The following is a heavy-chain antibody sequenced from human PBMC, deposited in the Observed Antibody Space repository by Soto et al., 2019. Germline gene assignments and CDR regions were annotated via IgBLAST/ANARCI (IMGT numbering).Heavy chain of an antibody. CDR1: GGSISSSSYY. CDR2: IYYSGST. V-gene: IGHV4-39*01. CDR3: ARTSGYYSNFDY. D-gene: IGHD3-22*01. Sequence: QLQLQESGPGLVKPSETLSLTCTVSGGSISSSSYYWGWIRQPPGKGLEWIGSIYYSGSTYYNPSLKSRVTISVDTSKNQFSLKLSYVTAADTAVYYCARTSGYYSNFDYWGQGTLVTVSS. J-gene: IGHJ4*02.